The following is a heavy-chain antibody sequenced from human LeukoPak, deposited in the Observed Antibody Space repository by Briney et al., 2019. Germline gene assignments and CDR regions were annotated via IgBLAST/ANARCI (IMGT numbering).Heavy chain of an antibody. Sequence: GGSLRLSCAASGFTFSSYGMHWVHQAPGKGLEWVAVIWYDGSNKYYADSVKGRFTISRDNSKNTLYLQMNSLRAEDTAVYYCAREEMATMRFDYWGQGTLVTVSS. CDR3: AREEMATMRFDY. V-gene: IGHV3-33*01. J-gene: IGHJ4*02. D-gene: IGHD5-24*01. CDR2: IWYDGSNK. CDR1: GFTFSSYG.